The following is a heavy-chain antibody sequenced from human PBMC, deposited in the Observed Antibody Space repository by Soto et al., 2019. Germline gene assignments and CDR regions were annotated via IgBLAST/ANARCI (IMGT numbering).Heavy chain of an antibody. Sequence: SETLSLTCAVYGGSFSGYYWSWIRQPPGKGLEWIGEINHSGSTNYNPSLKSRVTISVDTSKNQFSLKLSSVTAADTAVYYCARGLRYFDWLYRQVSFDDWGQGTLVTVSS. V-gene: IGHV4-34*01. CDR3: ARGLRYFDWLYRQVSFDD. J-gene: IGHJ4*02. CDR1: GGSFSGYY. CDR2: INHSGST. D-gene: IGHD3-9*01.